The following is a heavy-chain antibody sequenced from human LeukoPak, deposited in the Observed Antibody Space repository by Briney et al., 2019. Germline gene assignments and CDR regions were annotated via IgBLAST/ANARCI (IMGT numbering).Heavy chain of an antibody. CDR2: INPSGGST. CDR1: GGTFSSYA. Sequence: ASVKVSCKASGGTFSSYAISWVRQAPGQGLEWMGIINPSGGSTSYAQKFQGRVTMTRDMSTSTVYMELSSLRSEDTAVYYCARDLSAATEYPNYFDYWGQGTLVTVSS. J-gene: IGHJ4*02. V-gene: IGHV1-46*01. CDR3: ARDLSAATEYPNYFDY. D-gene: IGHD2-2*02.